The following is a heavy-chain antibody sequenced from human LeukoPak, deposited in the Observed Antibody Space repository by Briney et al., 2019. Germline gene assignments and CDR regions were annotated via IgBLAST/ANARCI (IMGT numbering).Heavy chain of an antibody. V-gene: IGHV4-59*01. Sequence: SETLSLTCTISGFSINGYYWSWIRHPPGKGLELIGYIYYCDSSNNNPSLKSRVTISLVTSKNQFSLKLNYVTAADTAVYYCARESSSSWWAVDYWGQGTLVTVSS. J-gene: IGHJ4*02. CDR2: IYYCDSS. D-gene: IGHD6-13*01. CDR1: GFSINGYY. CDR3: ARESSSSWWAVDY.